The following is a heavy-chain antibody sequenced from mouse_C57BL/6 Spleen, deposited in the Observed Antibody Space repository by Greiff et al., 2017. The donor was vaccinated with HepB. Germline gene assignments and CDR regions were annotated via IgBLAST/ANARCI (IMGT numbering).Heavy chain of an antibody. D-gene: IGHD1-1*01. CDR2: ISSGGSYT. J-gene: IGHJ1*03. CDR3: ARQDTTVVNWYFDV. CDR1: GFTFSSYG. V-gene: IGHV5-6*02. Sequence: DVMLVESGGDLVKPGGSLKLSCAASGFTFSSYGMSWVRQTPDKRLEWVATISSGGSYTYYPDSVKGRFTISRDNAKNTLYLQMSSLKSEDTAMYYCARQDTTVVNWYFDVWGTGTTVTVSS.